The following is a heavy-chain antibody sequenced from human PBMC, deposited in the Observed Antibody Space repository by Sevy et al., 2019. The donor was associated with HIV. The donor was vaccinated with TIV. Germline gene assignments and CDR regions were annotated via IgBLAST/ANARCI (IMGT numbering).Heavy chain of an antibody. CDR1: GASISTYH. D-gene: IGHD6-13*01. V-gene: IGHV4-59*08. CDR3: GGLYNSNWGRDF. Sequence: SETLSLTCAVSGASISTYHWSWIRQPPGKGLEWIGYIWNSGTTTYNPSLESRVTISLDTSNNHFSLKLSSVTAADTAVYYCGGLYNSNWGRDFWGQGTLVTVSS. CDR2: IWNSGTT. J-gene: IGHJ4*02.